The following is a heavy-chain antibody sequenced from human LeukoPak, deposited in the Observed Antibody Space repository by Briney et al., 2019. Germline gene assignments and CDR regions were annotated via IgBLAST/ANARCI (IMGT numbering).Heavy chain of an antibody. CDR3: AKATSSGWGYAFDV. CDR1: GFTFHDYT. Sequence: GGSLRLSCAGSGFTFHDYTMHWVRQTPGKGLEWVSLIRWDGGEIHYADSLKGRFTISRDNSKNSLFLQMNSLGIEDTALYYCAKATSSGWGYAFDVWGRGTMVTVSA. J-gene: IGHJ3*01. CDR2: IRWDGGEI. D-gene: IGHD6-19*01. V-gene: IGHV3-43*01.